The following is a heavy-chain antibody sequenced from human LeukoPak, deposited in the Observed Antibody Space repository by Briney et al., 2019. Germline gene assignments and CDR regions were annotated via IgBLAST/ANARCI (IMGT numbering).Heavy chain of an antibody. J-gene: IGHJ4*02. Sequence: GGSLRLSCAASGFTFSSYAMSWVRQAPGKGLEWVSAISGSGGSTYYADSVKGRFTISRDNSKNTLYLQMNSLRAEDTAVYYCAKDREYSSSWAPLDYWGQGTLVTVSS. CDR1: GFTFSSYA. D-gene: IGHD6-13*01. V-gene: IGHV3-23*01. CDR3: AKDREYSSSWAPLDY. CDR2: ISGSGGST.